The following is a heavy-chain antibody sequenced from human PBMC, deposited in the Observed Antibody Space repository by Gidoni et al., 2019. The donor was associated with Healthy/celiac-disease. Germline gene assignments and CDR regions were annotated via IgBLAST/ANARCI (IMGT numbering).Heavy chain of an antibody. V-gene: IGHV1-2*02. Sequence: QVQLVQSGAEVKKPGASVKVSCKASGYTFTGYYMHWVRQAPGQGLEWMGWINPNSGGTNYEQKFQGRVTMTRDTSISTAYMELSRLRSDDTAVYYCAGTLQENWFDPWGQGTLVTVSS. CDR3: AGTLQENWFDP. CDR1: GYTFTGYY. D-gene: IGHD1-1*01. CDR2: INPNSGGT. J-gene: IGHJ5*02.